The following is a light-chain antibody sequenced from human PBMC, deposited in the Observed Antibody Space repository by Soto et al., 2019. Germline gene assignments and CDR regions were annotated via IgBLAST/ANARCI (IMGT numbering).Light chain of an antibody. V-gene: IGLV2-14*01. CDR3: SLYTSSSTYVV. Sequence: QSALTQPASVSGSPGQSITISCTGTSSDVGGYNYVSWYQQHPGKAPKLMIYDVRNRPSGVSNRFSGSKSGNTASLTISGLQAEDEADYYCSLYTSSSTYVVFGGGTKLTVL. CDR1: SSDVGGYNY. J-gene: IGLJ2*01. CDR2: DVR.